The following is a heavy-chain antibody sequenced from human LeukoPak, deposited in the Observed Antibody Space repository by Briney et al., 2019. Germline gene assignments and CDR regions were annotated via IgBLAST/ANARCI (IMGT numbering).Heavy chain of an antibody. CDR1: GCKFSNYA. D-gene: IGHD2-21*01. CDR2: TTGGGRTT. CDR3: AKDRSNAYDYYYMDV. J-gene: IGHJ6*03. Sequence: PGGSLRLSCAGSGCKFSNYAMSWVRQVPGKGLEWLSATTGGGRTTRYADSVKGRFTISRDNSKNTLYLQMSGLRVEDTAIYYCAKDRSNAYDYYYMDVWGKGTTVTVSS. V-gene: IGHV3-23*01.